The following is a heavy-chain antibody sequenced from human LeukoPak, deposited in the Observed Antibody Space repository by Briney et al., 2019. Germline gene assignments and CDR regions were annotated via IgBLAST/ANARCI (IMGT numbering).Heavy chain of an antibody. CDR2: INPNSGGT. V-gene: IGHV1-2*02. CDR1: GYTFAGHY. CDR3: VRRPSASYDY. D-gene: IGHD6-25*01. J-gene: IGHJ4*02. Sequence: ASVKVSCKASGYTFAGHYMHWVRQAPGQGLEWMGWINPNSGGTNYAQKFQGRVTMTSDTSISTAYMELSSLRSDDTAVYYCVRRPSASYDYWGQGTLVTVSS.